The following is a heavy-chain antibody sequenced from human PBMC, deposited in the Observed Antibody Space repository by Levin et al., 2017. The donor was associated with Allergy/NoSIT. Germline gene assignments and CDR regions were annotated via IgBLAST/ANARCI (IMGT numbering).Heavy chain of an antibody. CDR2: IYPGDSDT. J-gene: IGHJ4*02. CDR1: GYSFSNYW. Sequence: KSGGSLRLSCKASGYSFSNYWIGWVRQMPGKGLEWMGIIYPGDSDTRYSPSFQGQVIISADKSISTAYLQWSSLKASDTAMYYCATRNYCGVDCYSVHWGQGTLVTVSS. V-gene: IGHV5-51*01. D-gene: IGHD2-21*02. CDR3: ATRNYCGVDCYSVH.